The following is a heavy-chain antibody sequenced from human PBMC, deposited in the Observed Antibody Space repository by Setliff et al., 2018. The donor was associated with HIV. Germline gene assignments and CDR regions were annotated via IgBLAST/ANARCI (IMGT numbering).Heavy chain of an antibody. CDR3: AAGGASSTDHLSSFSERSLYILDS. CDR1: GYIFTDYY. CDR2: INPDSGGT. J-gene: IGHJ4*02. V-gene: IGHV1-2*06. Sequence: ASVKVSCKASGYIFTDYYIHWVRQAPGQGLEWMGRINPDSGGTNFARKFQGRVTMTRDTSITTVYMEVSGLRSEDTALYYCAAGGASSTDHLSSFSERSLYILDSWGQGTLVTVSS. D-gene: IGHD2-2*01.